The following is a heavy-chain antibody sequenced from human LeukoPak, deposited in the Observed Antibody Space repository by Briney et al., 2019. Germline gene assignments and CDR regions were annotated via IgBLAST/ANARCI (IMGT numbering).Heavy chain of an antibody. CDR2: ISSSSSYI. Sequence: KPGGSLRLSCAASGFTFSSYSMNWVRQAPGKGLEWVSSISSSSSYIYYADSVKGRFTISRDNAKNSLYLQMNSLRAEDTAVYYCARDYYSVRRYYDILTGRRDGYYFDYWGQGTLVTVSS. D-gene: IGHD3-9*01. V-gene: IGHV3-21*04. J-gene: IGHJ4*02. CDR3: ARDYYSVRRYYDILTGRRDGYYFDY. CDR1: GFTFSSYS.